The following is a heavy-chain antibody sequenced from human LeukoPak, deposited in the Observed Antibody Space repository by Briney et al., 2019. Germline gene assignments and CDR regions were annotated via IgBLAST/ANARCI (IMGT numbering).Heavy chain of an antibody. Sequence: KPSETLSLTCTVSGGSISSYYWSWIRQPPGKGLEWIGYIYYSGSTNYNPSLKSRVTISVDTSKNQFSLKLSSVTAADTAVYYCARDRYYYGSGSYYFDYWGQGTLVTVSS. D-gene: IGHD3-10*01. J-gene: IGHJ4*02. CDR1: GGSISSYY. CDR2: IYYSGST. CDR3: ARDRYYYGSGSYYFDY. V-gene: IGHV4-59*12.